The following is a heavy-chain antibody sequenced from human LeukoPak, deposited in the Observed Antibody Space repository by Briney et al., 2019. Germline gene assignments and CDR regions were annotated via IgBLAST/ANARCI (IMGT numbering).Heavy chain of an antibody. J-gene: IGHJ4*02. CDR3: ARGKSGYCSGGSCRHYFDY. V-gene: IGHV3-11*01. Sequence: GGSLRLSCAASGFTFSDYYMSWIRQAPGKGLEWVSYISPSDNGIYYADSVEGRFTISRDNAKNSLYLQMNSLRAEDTAVYYCARGKSGYCSGGSCRHYFDYWGQGTLVTVSS. CDR1: GFTFSDYY. CDR2: ISPSDNGI. D-gene: IGHD2-15*01.